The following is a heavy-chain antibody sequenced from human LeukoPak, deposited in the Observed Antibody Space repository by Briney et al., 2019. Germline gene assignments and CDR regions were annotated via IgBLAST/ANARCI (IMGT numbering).Heavy chain of an antibody. CDR1: GFTFDDYA. J-gene: IGHJ3*02. V-gene: IGHV3-9*01. CDR2: ISWNSGSI. CDR3: AKAQDPYYYGSGSPGGAFDI. Sequence: GRSLRLSCAAFGFTFDDYAMHWVRQAPGTGLEWVSGISWNSGSIGYADSVKGRFTISRDNAKNSLYLQMNSLRAEDTALYYCAKAQDPYYYGSGSPGGAFDIWGQGTMVTVSS. D-gene: IGHD3-10*01.